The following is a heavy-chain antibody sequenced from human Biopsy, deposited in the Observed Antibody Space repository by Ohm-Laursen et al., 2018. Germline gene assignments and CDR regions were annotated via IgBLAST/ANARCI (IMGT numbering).Heavy chain of an antibody. V-gene: IGHV1-18*01. CDR2: ISPYNGNG. Sequence: GGSVKVSCKTSGYTFPNFGISWVRQAPGRGLEWMGWISPYNGNGDYEKNFHGRVTLTADTSTSTVYMELRSLRSGDTAVYYCATSHYFESTGYAFDFWGQGTMVSVSS. J-gene: IGHJ3*01. CDR1: GYTFPNFG. D-gene: IGHD3-22*01. CDR3: ATSHYFESTGYAFDF.